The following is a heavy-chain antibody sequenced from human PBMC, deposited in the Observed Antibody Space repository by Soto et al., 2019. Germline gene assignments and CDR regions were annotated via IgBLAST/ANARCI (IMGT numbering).Heavy chain of an antibody. V-gene: IGHV3-7*04. J-gene: IGHJ5*02. Sequence: GGSLRLSCAASGVTFSDSSINWVRQAPGKGPEWVANIKQDGSEKYYVDSVRGRFTISRDNAKNSLYLQMNSLRAEGTAIYYCTRRYTTSWSAWTWGQGTLVTVSS. CDR3: TRRYTTSWSAWT. CDR1: GVTFSDSS. D-gene: IGHD6-13*01. CDR2: IKQDGSEK.